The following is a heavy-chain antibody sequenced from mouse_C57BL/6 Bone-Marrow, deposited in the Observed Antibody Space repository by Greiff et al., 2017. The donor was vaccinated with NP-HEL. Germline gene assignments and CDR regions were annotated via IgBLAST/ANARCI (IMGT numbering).Heavy chain of an antibody. J-gene: IGHJ2*01. D-gene: IGHD1-1*01. Sequence: VQLQQPGAELVMPGASVKLSCKASGYTFTSYWMHWVKQRPGQGLEWIGEIDPSDSYTNYNHKFKGKSTLTVDKSSSTAYMQLSSLTSEDSAVYYCARGTTVYFDYWGQGTTLTVSS. CDR2: IDPSDSYT. V-gene: IGHV1-69*01. CDR3: ARGTTVYFDY. CDR1: GYTFTSYW.